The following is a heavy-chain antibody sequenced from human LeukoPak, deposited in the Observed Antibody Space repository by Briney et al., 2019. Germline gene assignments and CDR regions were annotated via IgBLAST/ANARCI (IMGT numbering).Heavy chain of an antibody. CDR3: ARDSLSSSI. Sequence: LQTLSLTCTVSGGSISSGGYSWSWIRQPPGKGLEWIGYIYYSGSTYYNPSFKSRVTISVDTSKNQFSLKLSSVTAADTAVYYCARDSLSSSIWGQGTLVTVSS. CDR2: IYYSGST. J-gene: IGHJ4*02. CDR1: GGSISSGGYS. V-gene: IGHV4-30-4*07. D-gene: IGHD6-13*01.